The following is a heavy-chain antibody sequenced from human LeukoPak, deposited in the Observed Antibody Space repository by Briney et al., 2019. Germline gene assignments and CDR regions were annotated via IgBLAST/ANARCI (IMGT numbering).Heavy chain of an antibody. J-gene: IGHJ4*02. Sequence: GGSLRLSCAASGFTYSTFEMNWVRQAPGKGLEWISYINSGGDTIYYADSVKGRFAVSRDNAKNSLYLQMNSLRAEDTAVYYCASLWELHYWGQGTLVTVSS. D-gene: IGHD1-26*01. CDR3: ASLWELHY. V-gene: IGHV3-48*03. CDR2: INSGGDTI. CDR1: GFTYSTFE.